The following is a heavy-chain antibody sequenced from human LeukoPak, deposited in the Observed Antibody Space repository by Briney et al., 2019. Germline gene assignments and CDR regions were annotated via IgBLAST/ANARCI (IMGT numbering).Heavy chain of an antibody. CDR1: GSSVSNHW. D-gene: IGHD3-22*01. V-gene: IGHV4-4*07. Sequence: SETLSLTCTVSGSSVSNHWWIWIRQPAGKGLEWIGRISSRGYTNYNPSLKSRVAMSVDTSKNQFSLKLNSVTAADTAVYYCASSDHYDSSGFGLDAFDIWGQGTMVTVSS. CDR2: ISSRGYT. CDR3: ASSDHYDSSGFGLDAFDI. J-gene: IGHJ3*02.